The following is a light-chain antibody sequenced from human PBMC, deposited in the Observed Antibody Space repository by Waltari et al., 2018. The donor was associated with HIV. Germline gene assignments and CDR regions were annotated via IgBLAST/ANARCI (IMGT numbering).Light chain of an antibody. CDR1: RSHIGAGYD. Sequence: QSVLTQPPSVSGAPGPRVPISCTGSRSHIGAGYDVHWYQHLPGTAPTLLIYGTNNRPSGVPDRFSGSKSGTSASLAITGLQAEDEAEYYCQSYDSSLSGWVVFGGGTKVTVL. V-gene: IGLV1-40*01. CDR2: GTN. CDR3: QSYDSSLSGWVV. J-gene: IGLJ2*01.